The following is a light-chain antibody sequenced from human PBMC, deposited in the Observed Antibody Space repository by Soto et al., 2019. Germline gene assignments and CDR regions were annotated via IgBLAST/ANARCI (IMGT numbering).Light chain of an antibody. Sequence: SYELTQPLSVSVALGQTARITCGGNNIGSKNVHWYQQKPGQAPVLVIYRDTIRPSGIPERFSGSNSGNTATLTISRAQAGDEADYYCQVWDSSTAVVFGGGTKLTVL. V-gene: IGLV3-9*01. CDR1: NIGSKN. CDR3: QVWDSSTAVV. J-gene: IGLJ2*01. CDR2: RDT.